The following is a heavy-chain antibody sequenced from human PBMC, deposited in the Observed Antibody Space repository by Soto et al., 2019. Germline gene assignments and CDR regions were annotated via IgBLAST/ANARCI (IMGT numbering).Heavy chain of an antibody. D-gene: IGHD3-16*02. CDR1: GGSISSGGYY. V-gene: IGHV4-31*03. CDR2: IYYSGST. Sequence: QVQLQESGPGLVKPSQTLSLTCTVSGGSISSGGYYWSWARQHPGKGLEWIGYIYYSGSTYYNPSLKSRVTISVATSKNQFSLKLSSVTAADTAVYYCARWYDYVWGSYRSNYFDYWGQGTLVTVSS. J-gene: IGHJ4*02. CDR3: ARWYDYVWGSYRSNYFDY.